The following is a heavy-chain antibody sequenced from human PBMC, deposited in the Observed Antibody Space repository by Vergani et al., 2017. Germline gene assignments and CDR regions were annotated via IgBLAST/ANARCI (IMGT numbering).Heavy chain of an antibody. D-gene: IGHD6-13*01. CDR2: IYYSGST. Sequence: QVQLQESGPGLVKPSETLSLTCTVSGGSISSYYWSWIRQPPGKGLEWIGYIYYSGSTNSNPSLKSRVTISVDTSKNQFSLKLSSVTAADTAVYYCARVSSSWYRTVDYWGQGTLVTVSS. J-gene: IGHJ4*02. CDR1: GGSISSYY. CDR3: ARVSSSWYRTVDY. V-gene: IGHV4-59*01.